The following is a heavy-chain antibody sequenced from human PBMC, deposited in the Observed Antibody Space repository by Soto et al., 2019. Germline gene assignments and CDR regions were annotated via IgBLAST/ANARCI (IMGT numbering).Heavy chain of an antibody. V-gene: IGHV4-30-4*01. J-gene: IGHJ6*02. Sequence: QVHLEESGPGLVKPSQTLSLTCTVLGDSIRSGDYYWNWIRQPPGRGLEWSGYIYYSGSTYYNPSLKSRLTMSVDTSKNQFSLRLSSVIAADTAVYYCARSVGYYYYGMDVWGQGTTVIVS. CDR1: GDSIRSGDYY. CDR3: ARSVGYYYYGMDV. D-gene: IGHD1-26*01. CDR2: IYYSGST.